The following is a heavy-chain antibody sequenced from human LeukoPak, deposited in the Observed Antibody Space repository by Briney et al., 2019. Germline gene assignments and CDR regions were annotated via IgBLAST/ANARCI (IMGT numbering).Heavy chain of an antibody. CDR1: GFTFSSYA. Sequence: GGSLRLSCAASGFTFSSYAMSWVRQAPGKGLEWVSAISGSGGSTCYADSVKGRFTISRDNSKNTLYLQMNSQRAEDTAVYYCANPGDAFDIWGQGTMVTVSS. CDR2: ISGSGGST. J-gene: IGHJ3*02. V-gene: IGHV3-23*01. CDR3: ANPGDAFDI.